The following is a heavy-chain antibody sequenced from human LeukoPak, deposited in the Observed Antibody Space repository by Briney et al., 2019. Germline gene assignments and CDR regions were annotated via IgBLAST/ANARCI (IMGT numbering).Heavy chain of an antibody. J-gene: IGHJ3*02. CDR2: INAGNGNT. CDR3: ARWLDQLADAFDI. CDR1: GYTFTSYA. V-gene: IGHV1-3*01. Sequence: GASVKVSCKASGYTFTSYAMHWVRQAPGQRLEWMGWINAGNGNTKYSQKFQGRVTITRDTSASTAYMELSSLRFEDTAVYYCARWLDQLADAFDIWGQGTMVTVSS. D-gene: IGHD6-19*01.